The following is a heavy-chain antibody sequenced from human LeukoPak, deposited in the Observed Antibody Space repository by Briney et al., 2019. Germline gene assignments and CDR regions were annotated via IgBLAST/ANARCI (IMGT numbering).Heavy chain of an antibody. CDR3: TRAPHPRCSSSGCYLDY. D-gene: IGHD2-2*01. Sequence: SLRLSCSTSGFTFGDYAMSWVRRAPGKGLEWVGFIQAKAYGGATKYAASVNGRFSISRDDSQSIANLQMNDLKTEDTAVYYCTRAPHPRCSSSGCYLDYWGQGTLVTVSS. J-gene: IGHJ4*02. CDR2: IQAKAYGGAT. V-gene: IGHV3-49*04. CDR1: GFTFGDYA.